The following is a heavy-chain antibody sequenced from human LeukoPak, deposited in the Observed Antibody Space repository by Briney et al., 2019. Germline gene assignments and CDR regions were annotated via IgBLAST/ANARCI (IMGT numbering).Heavy chain of an antibody. J-gene: IGHJ3*02. CDR1: GGTFSSYA. D-gene: IGHD3-22*01. Sequence: SVKVSCKASGGTFSSYAISWVRQAPGQGLEWMGGIIPIFGTANYAQKFQGRVTITTDESTSTAYMELSSLRSEDTAVYYCAREADYYDSSDAFDIWGQGTMVTVSS. V-gene: IGHV1-69*05. CDR2: IIPIFGTA. CDR3: AREADYYDSSDAFDI.